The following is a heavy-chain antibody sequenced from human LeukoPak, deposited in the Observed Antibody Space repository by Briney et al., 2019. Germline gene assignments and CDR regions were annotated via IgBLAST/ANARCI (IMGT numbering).Heavy chain of an antibody. V-gene: IGHV4-34*01. Sequence: SETLSLTCAVYGVSFSGYYWSWIRQPPGKGLEWIGEIDHSGSTNYNPSLKSRVTISVDTSKNQFSLKLSSVTAADTAVYYCARRPTDWPFDYWGQGTLVTVSS. CDR2: IDHSGST. D-gene: IGHD3-9*01. CDR3: ARRPTDWPFDY. J-gene: IGHJ4*02. CDR1: GVSFSGYY.